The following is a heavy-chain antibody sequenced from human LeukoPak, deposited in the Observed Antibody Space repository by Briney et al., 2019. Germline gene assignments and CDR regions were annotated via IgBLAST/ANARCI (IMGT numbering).Heavy chain of an antibody. CDR3: AHTRTHYGSGSYWSDY. D-gene: IGHD3-10*01. J-gene: IGHJ4*02. Sequence: SGPTLVNPTQTLTLTCTFSGVSLSTSGVGVGWIRQPPGKALERLALIYWNDDKRYRLSLKSRLTITKDTSKNQVVLTMTTMDPVDTATYYCAHTRTHYGSGSYWSDYWGQGTLVTVSS. CDR2: IYWNDDK. V-gene: IGHV2-5*01. CDR1: GVSLSTSGVG.